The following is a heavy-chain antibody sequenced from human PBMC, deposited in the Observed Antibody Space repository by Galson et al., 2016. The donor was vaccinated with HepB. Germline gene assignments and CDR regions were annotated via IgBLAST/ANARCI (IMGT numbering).Heavy chain of an antibody. CDR3: ARPKGYSNSWFAGFDP. J-gene: IGHJ5*02. CDR2: SIPVFGSA. V-gene: IGHV1-69*13. Sequence: SVKVSCKASGGTFSNFAISWVRQAPGQGLEWMGGSIPVFGSANYAQKFQDRVTSTADESTSTAYLELSSLRSDDTAVYYCARPKGYSNSWFAGFDPWGQGTLVTVSS. CDR1: GGTFSNFA. D-gene: IGHD5-18*01.